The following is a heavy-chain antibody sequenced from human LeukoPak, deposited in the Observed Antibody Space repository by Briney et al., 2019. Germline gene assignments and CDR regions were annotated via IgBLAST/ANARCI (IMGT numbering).Heavy chain of an antibody. CDR1: GFTFSSYD. Sequence: GGSLRLSCAASGFTFSSYDMHWVRQAPGKGLEWVAVIWYDESNKYYVDSVRGRFTISRDNSKNTLYLQMNSLRAEDTAVYYCARSYEVDYFDYWGQGTLVTVSS. D-gene: IGHD3-22*01. J-gene: IGHJ4*02. V-gene: IGHV3-33*01. CDR2: IWYDESNK. CDR3: ARSYEVDYFDY.